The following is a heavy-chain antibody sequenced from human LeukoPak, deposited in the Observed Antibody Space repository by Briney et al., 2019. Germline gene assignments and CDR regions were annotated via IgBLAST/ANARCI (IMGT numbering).Heavy chain of an antibody. CDR1: GGSISTYY. V-gene: IGHV4-59*01. CDR3: ARFEVVAGSFWFDP. D-gene: IGHD6-19*01. J-gene: IGHJ5*02. CDR2: INFSGST. Sequence: SETLSLTCTVSGGSISTYYRSWIRQPPGKGLEWIGYINFSGSTNYNPSLKSRVTISVDTSKNQFSLNLSSVTAADTALYYCARFEVVAGSFWFDPWGQGTLVTVSS.